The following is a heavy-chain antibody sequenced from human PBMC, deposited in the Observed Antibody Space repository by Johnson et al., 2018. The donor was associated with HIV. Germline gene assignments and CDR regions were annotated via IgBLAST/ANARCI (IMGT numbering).Heavy chain of an antibody. CDR1: GFIFSSYW. J-gene: IGHJ3*02. V-gene: IGHV3-7*01. CDR2: IKQDGSEK. Sequence: VQLVESGGGLVQPGGSLRLSCAASGFIFSSYWMSWVRQTPGKGLEWVANIKQDGSEKYYADSVKGRFTISRDNSKNTLYLQMNSLRAEDTAVYYCARDGGIGSTREDAFDIWGQGTMVIVSS. D-gene: IGHD2-2*01. CDR3: ARDGGIGSTREDAFDI.